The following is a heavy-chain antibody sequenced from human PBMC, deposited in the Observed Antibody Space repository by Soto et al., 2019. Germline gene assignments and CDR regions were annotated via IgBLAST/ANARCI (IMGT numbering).Heavy chain of an antibody. J-gene: IGHJ4*02. CDR3: ARGQRWLQPFFDY. D-gene: IGHD5-12*01. Sequence: QVQLVESGGGVVQPGRSLRLSCAASGFTFSSYGMHWVRQAPGKGLEWVAVIWYDGSNKYYADSVKGRFTISRDNSKNTLYLQMNSLRAEDTAVYYCARGQRWLQPFFDYWGQGTLVTVSS. CDR1: GFTFSSYG. CDR2: IWYDGSNK. V-gene: IGHV3-33*01.